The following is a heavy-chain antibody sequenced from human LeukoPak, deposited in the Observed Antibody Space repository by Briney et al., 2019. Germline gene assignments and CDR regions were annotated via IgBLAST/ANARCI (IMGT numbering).Heavy chain of an antibody. CDR2: ISGSGGST. CDR3: ARDDWIFDY. Sequence: GGSLRLSCAASGFTFSSHWMHWVRQAPGKGLVWVSGISGSGGSTYYADSVKGRFTISRDNSRNILDLQMNSLRAEDTAVYYCARDDWIFDYWGQGTLVTVSS. J-gene: IGHJ4*02. D-gene: IGHD2-21*02. V-gene: IGHV3-23*01. CDR1: GFTFSSHW.